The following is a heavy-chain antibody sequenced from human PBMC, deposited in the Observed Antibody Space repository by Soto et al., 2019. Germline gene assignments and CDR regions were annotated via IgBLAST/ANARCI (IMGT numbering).Heavy chain of an antibody. D-gene: IGHD3-22*01. Sequence: EVQLLESGGGLVQPGGSLRLSCAASGFTFSSYAMSWVRQAPGKGLEWVSAISGSGGRTYYADSVKGRFTISRDKSKYTLYLQMNSLRAEATAVYYCAALIVVVMYPDYWGQGTLVTVSS. CDR3: AALIVVVMYPDY. CDR2: ISGSGGRT. CDR1: GFTFSSYA. V-gene: IGHV3-23*01. J-gene: IGHJ4*02.